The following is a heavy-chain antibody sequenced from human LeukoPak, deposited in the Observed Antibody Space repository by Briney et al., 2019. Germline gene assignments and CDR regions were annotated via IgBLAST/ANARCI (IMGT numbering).Heavy chain of an antibody. CDR3: SSATSMTTITTDH. Sequence: GSLRLSCAVSGFTFSDYGMHWVRQTPGKGLEWLAVISYDEANTYYADSVKGRFTISRDNSKNTVFLQMNSLRLEDTGVYYCSSATSMTTITTDHWGQGTLVTVSS. CDR1: GFTFSDYG. CDR2: ISYDEANT. V-gene: IGHV3-30*03. J-gene: IGHJ4*02. D-gene: IGHD3-22*01.